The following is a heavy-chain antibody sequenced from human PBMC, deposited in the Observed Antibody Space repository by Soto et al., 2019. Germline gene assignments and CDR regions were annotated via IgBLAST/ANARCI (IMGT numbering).Heavy chain of an antibody. V-gene: IGHV3-23*01. J-gene: IGHJ4*02. CDR3: AKDTYYYDSTGYYVYDF. Sequence: PGGSLRLSCAASGFTFSNYAMTWVRQAAGTGLEWVSSITGGGDGTYYADSVKGRFTISRDNSKNTLYLQMNSLRAEDTAVYYCAKDTYYYDSTGYYVYDFWGQGTLVTVSS. CDR2: ITGGGDGT. D-gene: IGHD3-22*01. CDR1: GFTFSNYA.